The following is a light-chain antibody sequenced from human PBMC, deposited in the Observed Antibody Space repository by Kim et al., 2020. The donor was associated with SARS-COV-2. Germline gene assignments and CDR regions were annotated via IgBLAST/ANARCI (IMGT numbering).Light chain of an antibody. CDR3: QQLNSYLGWT. CDR2: AAS. Sequence: VEGKVTISCRARRGISCYLAKNEQKPRKAPNLLIYAASTLQSGVPSRLSGSGSVTDLTLTNSSLQPDDFATYFCQQLNSYLGWTVGQGTKVDIK. CDR1: RGISCY. J-gene: IGKJ1*01. V-gene: IGKV1-9*01.